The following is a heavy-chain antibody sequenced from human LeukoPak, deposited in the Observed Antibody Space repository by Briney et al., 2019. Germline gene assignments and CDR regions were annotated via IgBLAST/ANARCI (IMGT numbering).Heavy chain of an antibody. V-gene: IGHV3-30-3*01. J-gene: IGHJ3*02. CDR3: ARGNGDAFDI. Sequence: GGSPRLSCAASGFTFSSYAMHWVRQAPGKGLEWVAVISYDGSNKYYADSVKGRFTISRDNSKNTLYLQMNSLRAEDTAVYYCARGNGDAFDIWGQGTMVTVSS. CDR2: ISYDGSNK. CDR1: GFTFSSYA. D-gene: IGHD2-8*01.